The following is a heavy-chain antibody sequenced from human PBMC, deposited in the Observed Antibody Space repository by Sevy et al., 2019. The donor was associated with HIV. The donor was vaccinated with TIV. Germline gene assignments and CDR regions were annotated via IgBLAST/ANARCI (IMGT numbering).Heavy chain of an antibody. D-gene: IGHD2-15*01. CDR3: ARGMGGGDCSGGSCPRAFDI. CDR1: GYSISSGYY. J-gene: IGHJ3*02. V-gene: IGHV4-38-2*01. CDR2: IYHSGST. Sequence: SETLSLTCAVSGYSISSGYYWGWIRQPPGKGLEWIGSIYHSGSTYYNPSLKSRVTISVDTSKTQFSLKLRSVTAADTAVYYCARGMGGGDCSGGSCPRAFDIWGQGTMVTVSS.